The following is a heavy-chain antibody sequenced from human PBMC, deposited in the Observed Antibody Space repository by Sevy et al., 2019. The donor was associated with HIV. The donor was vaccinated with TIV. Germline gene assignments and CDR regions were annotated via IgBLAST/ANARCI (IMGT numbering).Heavy chain of an antibody. CDR2: IKQDGSEK. J-gene: IGHJ4*02. CDR1: GFTFSNYW. D-gene: IGHD3-22*01. V-gene: IGHV3-7*01. Sequence: RGSLRLSCAASGFTFSNYWMSWVRQAPGKGLEWVANIKQDGSEKYYVDSVKGRFTISRDNAKNSLYLQMNSLRAEDTAVYYCARPYRTDPFYYSGSGGYYYPSYFDYWGQGTLVTVSS. CDR3: ARPYRTDPFYYSGSGGYYYPSYFDY.